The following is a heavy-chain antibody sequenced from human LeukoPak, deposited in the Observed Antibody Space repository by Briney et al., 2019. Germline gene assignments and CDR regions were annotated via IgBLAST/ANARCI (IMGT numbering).Heavy chain of an antibody. Sequence: ASVKVSCKASGYTLTGYYMHWVRQAPGQGLEWMGWINPNSGGTNYAQKFQGRVTMTRDTSISTAYMELRSLRSDDTAVYYCARVGDGYNLLSVYYYYYMDVWGKGTTVTVSS. D-gene: IGHD5-24*01. CDR3: ARVGDGYNLLSVYYYYYMDV. J-gene: IGHJ6*03. CDR1: GYTLTGYY. V-gene: IGHV1-2*02. CDR2: INPNSGGT.